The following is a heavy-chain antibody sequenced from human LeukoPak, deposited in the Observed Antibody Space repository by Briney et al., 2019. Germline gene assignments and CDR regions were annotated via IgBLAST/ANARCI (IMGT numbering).Heavy chain of an antibody. CDR1: GFTFSNAW. D-gene: IGHD3-10*01. Sequence: GGSLRLSCAASGFTFSNAWMSWVRQAPGKGLEWVSAISGSGGSTYYADSVKGRFTISRDNSKNTLYLQMNSLRAEDTAVYYCAKSFSNWFDPWGQGTLVTVSS. CDR3: AKSFSNWFDP. J-gene: IGHJ5*02. CDR2: ISGSGGST. V-gene: IGHV3-23*01.